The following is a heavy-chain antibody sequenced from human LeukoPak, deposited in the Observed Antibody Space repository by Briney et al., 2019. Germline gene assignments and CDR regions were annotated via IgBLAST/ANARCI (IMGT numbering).Heavy chain of an antibody. V-gene: IGHV1-2*02. D-gene: IGHD6-19*01. CDR3: VRSAWYPRDWFDS. CDR2: INPNSGGT. CDR1: GYTFTGYY. Sequence: ASVKVSCKASGYTFTGYYMHWVRQAPGQGLEYMGWINPNSGGTKYPQNFQDRVTMTRDTPIGTVYMELSSLRSDDTAVYYCVRSAWYPRDWFDSWGQGTLAIVSS. J-gene: IGHJ5*01.